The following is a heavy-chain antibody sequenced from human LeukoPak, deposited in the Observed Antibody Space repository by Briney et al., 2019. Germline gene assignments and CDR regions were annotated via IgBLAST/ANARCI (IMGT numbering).Heavy chain of an antibody. CDR2: ISWNSGSI. Sequence: GGSLRLSCAASGFTFDDYAMHWVRQAPGKGLEWVSGISWNSGSIGYADSVKGRFTISRDNAKNSLYLQMNSPRAEDTALYYCAKALKVPAEYYFDYWGQGTLVTVSS. J-gene: IGHJ4*02. D-gene: IGHD2-2*01. CDR3: AKALKVPAEYYFDY. V-gene: IGHV3-9*01. CDR1: GFTFDDYA.